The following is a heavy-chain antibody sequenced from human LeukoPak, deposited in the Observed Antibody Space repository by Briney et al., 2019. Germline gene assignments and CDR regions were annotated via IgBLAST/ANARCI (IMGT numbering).Heavy chain of an antibody. D-gene: IGHD3-22*01. CDR3: ARDLDYYDSSGYYLVY. J-gene: IGHJ4*02. V-gene: IGHV1-46*01. CDR1: GYTFTGYY. CDR2: INPSGGST. Sequence: ASVKVSCKASGYTFTGYYMHWVRQAPGQGLEWMGIINPSGGSTSYAQKFQGRVTMTRDTSTSTVYMELSSPRSEDTAVYYCARDLDYYDSSGYYLVYWGQGTLVTVSS.